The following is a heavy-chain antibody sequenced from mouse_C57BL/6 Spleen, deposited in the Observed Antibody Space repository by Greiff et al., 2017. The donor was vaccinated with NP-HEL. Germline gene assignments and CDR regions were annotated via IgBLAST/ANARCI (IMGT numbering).Heavy chain of an antibody. D-gene: IGHD3-2*02. CDR3: ARGKKTAQATMDY. CDR2: INPNNGGT. Sequence: EVQLQQSGPELVKPGASVKISCKASGYTFTDYYMNWVKQSHGKSLEWIGDINPNNGGTSYNQKFKGKATLTVDKSSSTAYMELRSLTSEDSAVYYCARGKKTAQATMDYWGQGTSVTVSS. V-gene: IGHV1-26*01. CDR1: GYTFTDYY. J-gene: IGHJ4*01.